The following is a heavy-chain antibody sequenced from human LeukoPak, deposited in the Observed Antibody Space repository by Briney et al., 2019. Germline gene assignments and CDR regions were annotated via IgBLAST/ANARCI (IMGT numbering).Heavy chain of an antibody. CDR1: GGSISSYY. J-gene: IGHJ3*02. CDR3: ARVFSSGAFDI. D-gene: IGHD6-6*01. V-gene: IGHV4-59*01. CDR2: IYYSGST. Sequence: SETLSLTYTVSGGSISSYYWSWIRQPPGKGLEWIGYIYYSGSTNYNPSLKSRVTISVDTSKNQFSLKLSSVTAADTAVYSCARVFSSGAFDIWGQGTMVTVSS.